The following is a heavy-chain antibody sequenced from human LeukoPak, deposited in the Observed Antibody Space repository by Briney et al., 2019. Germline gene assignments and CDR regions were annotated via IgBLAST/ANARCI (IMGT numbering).Heavy chain of an antibody. D-gene: IGHD3-22*01. Sequence: SETLSLTCTVSGGSISSGEEYWNWIRQPPGKGLEWIGYIYYTGSTYYNPSLECRVDISVDTSKNQFSLNLKSVTAADTAVYFCASRSHYYDSSPFDYWGQGTLVTVSS. CDR1: GGSISSGEEY. CDR2: IYYTGST. V-gene: IGHV4-30-4*01. J-gene: IGHJ4*02. CDR3: ASRSHYYDSSPFDY.